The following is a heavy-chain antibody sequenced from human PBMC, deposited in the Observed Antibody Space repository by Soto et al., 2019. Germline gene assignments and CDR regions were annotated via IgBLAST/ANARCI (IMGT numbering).Heavy chain of an antibody. Sequence: QVQLVESGGGVVQPGRSLRLSCAASGFSFSSYAMHWVRQAPGKGLEWVALISYDGSNKYFADSVKGRFTISRDNSKNTLYLQMNSLRAEDTAVYYCARDFHMFNSLRIDYWGQGTLVTVSS. D-gene: IGHD3-10*02. V-gene: IGHV3-30-3*01. J-gene: IGHJ4*02. CDR2: ISYDGSNK. CDR1: GFSFSSYA. CDR3: ARDFHMFNSLRIDY.